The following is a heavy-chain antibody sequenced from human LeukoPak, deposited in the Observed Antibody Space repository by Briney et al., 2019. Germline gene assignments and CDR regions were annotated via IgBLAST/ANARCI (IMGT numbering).Heavy chain of an antibody. Sequence: SVKVSCKASRGTFSSYAVSWVRQAPGQGLEWMGGIIPIFGTANYAQKFQGRVAITADKSTSTAYMELSSLRSEDTAVYYCARVRKDTAMVFDYWGQGTLVTVSS. CDR3: ARVRKDTAMVFDY. CDR2: IIPIFGTA. CDR1: RGTFSSYA. J-gene: IGHJ4*02. V-gene: IGHV1-69*06. D-gene: IGHD5-18*01.